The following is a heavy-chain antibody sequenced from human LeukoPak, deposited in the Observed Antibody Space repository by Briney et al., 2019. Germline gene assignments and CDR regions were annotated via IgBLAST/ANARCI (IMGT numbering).Heavy chain of an antibody. CDR2: ISSSSSTI. Sequence: PGGSLRLSCAASGFTFSSYSMNWVRQAPGKGLEWVSYISSSSSTIYYADSVKARFTISRDNAKNSLYLQMNSLRAEDTAVYYCARDYDFTADVWGKGTTVTVSS. D-gene: IGHD3-3*01. J-gene: IGHJ6*04. V-gene: IGHV3-48*04. CDR1: GFTFSSYS. CDR3: ARDYDFTADV.